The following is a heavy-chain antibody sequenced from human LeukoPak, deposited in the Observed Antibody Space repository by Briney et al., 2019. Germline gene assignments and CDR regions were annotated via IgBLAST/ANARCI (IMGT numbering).Heavy chain of an antibody. V-gene: IGHV3-48*02. D-gene: IGHD2/OR15-2a*01. J-gene: IGHJ5*02. CDR1: GCTFSSYS. CDR2: ISGSSSTI. Sequence: GGSLRLSCAASGCTFSSYSMNWVRQAPGKGLEWVSYISGSSSTIYYSDSVKGRFTISRDNAKNSLYLQMNSLRDEDTAVYYCARRVSTSNTYNWFDPWGQGTLVTVSS. CDR3: ARRVSTSNTYNWFDP.